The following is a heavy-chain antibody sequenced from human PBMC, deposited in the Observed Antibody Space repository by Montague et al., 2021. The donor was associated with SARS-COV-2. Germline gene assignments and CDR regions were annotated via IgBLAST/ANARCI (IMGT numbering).Heavy chain of an antibody. Sequence: SLRLSCAASGFTFDDYAMHWVRQAPGKGLEWVSLISGDGGSTYYADSVKGRFTISRDNSKNSLYLQMNSLRTEDTALYYCAKDHGYSSSWYDLETYGMDVWGRGTTVTVSS. D-gene: IGHD6-13*01. J-gene: IGHJ6*02. CDR3: AKDHGYSSSWYDLETYGMDV. V-gene: IGHV3-43*02. CDR2: ISGDGGST. CDR1: GFTFDDYA.